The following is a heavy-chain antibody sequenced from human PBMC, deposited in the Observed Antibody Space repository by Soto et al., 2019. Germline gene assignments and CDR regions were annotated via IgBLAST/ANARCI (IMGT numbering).Heavy chain of an antibody. J-gene: IGHJ4*02. D-gene: IGHD3-22*01. V-gene: IGHV3-33*01. CDR3: ARKGVSGFEKYYFDR. Sequence: QVQLVESGGGVVQPGRSLRLSCAASGFTFTSYGMHWVRQAPGKGLEWVALIWYDGSTQFYADSVKGRFTISRDNSKNTMYLQIDSLRAEDTARYYFARKGVSGFEKYYFDRWGQGTLVTVSS. CDR1: GFTFTSYG. CDR2: IWYDGSTQ.